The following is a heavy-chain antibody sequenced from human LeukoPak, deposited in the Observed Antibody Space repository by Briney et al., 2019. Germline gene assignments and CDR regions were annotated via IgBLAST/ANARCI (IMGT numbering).Heavy chain of an antibody. D-gene: IGHD3-10*01. V-gene: IGHV4-59*01. Sequence: PSETLSLTCTVSGGSISSYYWSWIRQPPGKGLEWIGYIYYSGSTNYNPSLKSRVTISVDTSKNQFSLKLSSVTAADTAVYYCARVRGDPKGNYYYYMDVWGKGTTVTVSS. J-gene: IGHJ6*03. CDR3: ARVRGDPKGNYYYYMDV. CDR1: GGSISSYY. CDR2: IYYSGST.